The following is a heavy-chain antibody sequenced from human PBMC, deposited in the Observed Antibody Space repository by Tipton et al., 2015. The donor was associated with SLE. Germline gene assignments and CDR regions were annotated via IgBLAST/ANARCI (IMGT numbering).Heavy chain of an antibody. CDR2: IYTSGST. J-gene: IGHJ4*02. D-gene: IGHD4-23*01. CDR1: GGSISSGSYY. V-gene: IGHV4-61*02. CDR3: ASGAVVSPFDY. Sequence: LRLSCTVSGGSISSGSYYWSWIRQPAGKGLEWIGRIYTSGSTNYNPSLKSRVTISVDTSKNQFSLKLSSVTAADTAVYYCASGAVVSPFDYWGQGTLVTVSS.